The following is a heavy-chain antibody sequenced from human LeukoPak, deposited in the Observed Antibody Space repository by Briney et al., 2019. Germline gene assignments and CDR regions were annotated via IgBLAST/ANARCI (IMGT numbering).Heavy chain of an antibody. D-gene: IGHD5-12*01. CDR2: INPNSGGT. V-gene: IGHV1-2*06. J-gene: IGHJ5*02. CDR1: GYTFTGYY. CDR3: ARESGYSGYDGWFDP. Sequence: ASVKVSCKASGYTFTGYYMHWVRPAPGQGLEWMGRINPNSGGTNYAQKFQGRVTMTRDTSISTAYMELSRLRSDDTAVYYCARESGYSGYDGWFDPWGQGTLVTVSS.